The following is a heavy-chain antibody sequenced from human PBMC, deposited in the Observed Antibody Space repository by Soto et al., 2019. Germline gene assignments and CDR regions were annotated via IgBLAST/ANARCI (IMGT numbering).Heavy chain of an antibody. CDR3: ARERIAVAGTGDFDY. D-gene: IGHD6-19*01. J-gene: IGHJ4*02. CDR1: GGTFSSYA. Sequence: SVKVSCKASGGTFSSYAISWVRQAPGQGLEWMGGIIPIFGTANYAQKFQGRVTITADESTSTAYMELSSLRSEDTAVYYCARERIAVAGTGDFDYWGQGTLVTVSS. V-gene: IGHV1-69*13. CDR2: IIPIFGTA.